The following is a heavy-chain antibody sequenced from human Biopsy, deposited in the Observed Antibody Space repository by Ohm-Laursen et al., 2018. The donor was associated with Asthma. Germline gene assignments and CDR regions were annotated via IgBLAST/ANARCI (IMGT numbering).Heavy chain of an antibody. CDR2: ISKDASTQ. CDR3: VRDGTDDAFDI. Sequence: RSLRLSFTASGFSFSNFAIHWVRQAPGKGLEWVGGISKDASTQDYADSVKGRFTMARDNSKNTLDLQMNSLREEDTAVYYCVRDGTDDAFDIWGQGTVVSVSS. J-gene: IGHJ3*02. D-gene: IGHD1-1*01. CDR1: GFSFSNFA. V-gene: IGHV3-30*01.